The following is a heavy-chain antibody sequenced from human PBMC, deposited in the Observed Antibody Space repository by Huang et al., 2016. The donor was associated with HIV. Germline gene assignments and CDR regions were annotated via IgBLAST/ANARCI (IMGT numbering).Heavy chain of an antibody. CDR1: GYKFHIYE. CDR2: ISGDNVST. J-gene: IGHJ4*02. V-gene: IGHV1-18*04. Sequence: QIHLVQSGPEVKQPGASVKVSCKASGYKFHIYEIKWVRQTPGQGLEGMGWISGDNVSTRFAQKFQDRLTMTTDVSTSTAYLELRSLRLDDTAVYYCARTKGEFDFWGQGALVTVS. CDR3: ARTKGEFDF. D-gene: IGHD3-16*01.